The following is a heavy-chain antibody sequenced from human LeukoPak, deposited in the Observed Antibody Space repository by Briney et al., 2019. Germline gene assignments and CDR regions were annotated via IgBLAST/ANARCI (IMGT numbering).Heavy chain of an antibody. CDR2: ISSSSSTI. CDR3: ARKNDFDI. J-gene: IGHJ3*02. CDR1: GFSLSTYS. Sequence: GGSLRLSCTASGFSLSTYSMNWVRQAPGKGLEWLSYISSSSSTIYYADSVKGRFTISRDNAKNSLYLQMSSLRAEDTAVYYCARKNDFDIWGQGTMVTVSS. V-gene: IGHV3-48*04.